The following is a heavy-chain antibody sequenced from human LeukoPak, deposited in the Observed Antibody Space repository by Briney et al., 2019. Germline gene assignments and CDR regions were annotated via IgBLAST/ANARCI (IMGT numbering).Heavy chain of an antibody. J-gene: IGHJ4*02. CDR2: IKSDGSST. D-gene: IGHD3/OR15-3a*01. Sequence: GGSLRLSCAASGFTFGSYWMHWVRQAPGKGLVWVSHIKSDGSSTNYADSVKGRFTISRDNAKNTLYLQMDSLRAEDTAVYYCATTGTEYYFDYWGQGTLVTVSS. CDR1: GFTFGSYW. CDR3: ATTGTEYYFDY. V-gene: IGHV3-74*01.